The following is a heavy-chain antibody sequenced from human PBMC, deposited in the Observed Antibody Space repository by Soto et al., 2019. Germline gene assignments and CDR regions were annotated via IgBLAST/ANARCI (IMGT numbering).Heavy chain of an antibody. V-gene: IGHV1-3*01. CDR2: IDGGYGNT. CDR1: GYTFTNYA. Sequence: ASVKVSCKASGYTFTNYAIHWVRQAPGQRFEWMGWIDGGYGNTKYSQNFQGRVTITRDTSASTAYMELSSLRSEDTAVYYCARERSLAADYWGQGTLVTVSS. CDR3: ARERSLAADY. J-gene: IGHJ4*02. D-gene: IGHD6-25*01.